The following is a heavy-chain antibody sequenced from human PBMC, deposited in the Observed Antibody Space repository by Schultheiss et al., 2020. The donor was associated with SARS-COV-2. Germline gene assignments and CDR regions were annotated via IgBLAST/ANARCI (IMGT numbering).Heavy chain of an antibody. V-gene: IGHV4-39*07. CDR1: GGSISSSSYY. Sequence: SQTLSLTCTVSGGSISSSSYYWGWIRQPPGKGLEWIGEIYHSGSTNYNPSLKSRVTISVDKSKNQFSLKLSSVTAADTAVYYCARVESDTAMARRGIWFDPWGQGTLVTVSS. CDR2: IYHSGST. CDR3: ARVESDTAMARRGIWFDP. J-gene: IGHJ5*02. D-gene: IGHD5-18*01.